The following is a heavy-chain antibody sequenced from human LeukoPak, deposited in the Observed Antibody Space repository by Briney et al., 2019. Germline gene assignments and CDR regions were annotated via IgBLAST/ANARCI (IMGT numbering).Heavy chain of an antibody. Sequence: GGSLRLSCAASGFTFSSYWMHWVRQAPGKGLVWVSRINTDGSSTSHADSVKGRFTISRDNAKNTLYLQMNSLRDEDTAVYYCARDRDDYVWGSYPAGDYWGQGTRVTVSS. CDR1: GFTFSSYW. CDR3: ARDRDDYVWGSYPAGDY. J-gene: IGHJ4*02. CDR2: INTDGSST. V-gene: IGHV3-74*01. D-gene: IGHD3-16*02.